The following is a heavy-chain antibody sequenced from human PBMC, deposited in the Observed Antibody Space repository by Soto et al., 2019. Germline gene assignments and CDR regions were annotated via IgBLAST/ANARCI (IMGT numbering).Heavy chain of an antibody. CDR2: ISDGGTTI. Sequence: EVELVDSGGGLVQPGGSLTLSCAASGFIFSDYEVDWVRQAPGRGPEWISYISDGGTTIYYAASVKGRFTISRDDAKKSLYLHMNNLRVDDTAIYFCVKEYCTGGTCFDAFDLWGQVTVVTVSS. J-gene: IGHJ3*01. CDR3: VKEYCTGGTCFDAFDL. D-gene: IGHD2-8*02. V-gene: IGHV3-48*03. CDR1: GFIFSDYE.